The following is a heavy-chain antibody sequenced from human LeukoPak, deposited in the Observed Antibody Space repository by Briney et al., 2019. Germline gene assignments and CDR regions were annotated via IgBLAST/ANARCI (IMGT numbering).Heavy chain of an antibody. D-gene: IGHD2-21*02. CDR2: IYYTGNT. Sequence: SETLSLTCTVSGGSISSYYWSWIRQPAGKGLEWIGYIYYTGNTKYNPSLESRVTMSIDTSKNEFSLKIYSVSAADTAVYFCASGSVVTALDQWGQGTLVTVSS. CDR3: ASGSVVTALDQ. CDR1: GGSISSYY. J-gene: IGHJ4*02. V-gene: IGHV4-59*01.